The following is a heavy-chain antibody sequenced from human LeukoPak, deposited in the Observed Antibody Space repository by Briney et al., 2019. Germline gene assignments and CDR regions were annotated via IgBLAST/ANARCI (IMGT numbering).Heavy chain of an antibody. CDR1: GFTFDDYA. D-gene: IGHD3-16*01. J-gene: IGHJ3*02. V-gene: IGHV3-9*01. Sequence: GGSLRLSCAASGFTFDDYAMHWVRHAPGKGLEWVSGISWNSGSIGYADSVKGRFTISRDNAKNSLYLQMNSLRAEDTALYYCAKEGRGGAFDIWGQGTMVTVSS. CDR3: AKEGRGGAFDI. CDR2: ISWNSGSI.